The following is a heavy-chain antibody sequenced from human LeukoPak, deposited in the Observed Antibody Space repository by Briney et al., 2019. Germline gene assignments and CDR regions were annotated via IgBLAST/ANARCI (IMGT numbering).Heavy chain of an antibody. CDR1: GFTFSSYA. Sequence: GASLRLSCAASGFTFSSYAMSWVRQAPGKGLEWVSAISGSGGSTYYADSVKGRFTISRDNSKNTLYLQMNSLRAEDTAVYYCAKGHVSYYYYGMDVWGRGTTVTVSS. CDR3: AKGHVSYYYYGMDV. CDR2: ISGSGGST. V-gene: IGHV3-23*01. J-gene: IGHJ6*02. D-gene: IGHD3-16*01.